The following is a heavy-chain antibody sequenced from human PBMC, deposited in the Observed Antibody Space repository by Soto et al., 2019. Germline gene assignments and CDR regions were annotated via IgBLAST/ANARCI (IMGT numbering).Heavy chain of an antibody. CDR2: IIPIFGTA. D-gene: IGHD3-22*01. V-gene: IGHV1-69*13. CDR1: GGTFSSYA. Sequence: ASVKVSCKASGGTFSSYAISWVRQAPGQGLEWMGGIIPIFGTANYAQKFQGRVTITADESTSTAYMELSSLRSEDTAVYYCARDSSGYYPAPSYFDYWGQGTLVTVSS. J-gene: IGHJ4*02. CDR3: ARDSSGYYPAPSYFDY.